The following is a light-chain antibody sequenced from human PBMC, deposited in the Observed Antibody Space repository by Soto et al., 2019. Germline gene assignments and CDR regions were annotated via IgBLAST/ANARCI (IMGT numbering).Light chain of an antibody. V-gene: IGKV3-11*01. J-gene: IGKJ2*01. CDR1: QSVSSY. CDR3: QQRSNWPSYT. Sequence: EIVLTQSPATLSLSPGERATLSCRASQSVSSYLAWYHQKPGQAPRLLIYDASNWATGIPARFSGSGSGTDFTLTLSSLEPEDFAVYYCQQRSNWPSYTFGQGTKLEIK. CDR2: DAS.